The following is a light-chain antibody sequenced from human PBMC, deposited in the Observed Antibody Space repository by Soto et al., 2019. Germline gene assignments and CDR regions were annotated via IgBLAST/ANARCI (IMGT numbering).Light chain of an antibody. CDR2: KIS. V-gene: IGKV2-30*01. CDR1: HSLVYADGNTY. J-gene: IGKJ5*01. Sequence: VVMTQSPLSLPVTLGQPASISCSSTHSLVYADGNTYLQWFQQRPGQSPRRLIYKISNRDSGGPDRFSGSGSGTDFTLQISRVEAEDVGVYYCMQGTHWPLTFGQGTRLEIK. CDR3: MQGTHWPLT.